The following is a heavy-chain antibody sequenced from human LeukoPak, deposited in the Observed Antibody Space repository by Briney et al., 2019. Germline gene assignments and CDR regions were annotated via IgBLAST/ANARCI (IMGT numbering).Heavy chain of an antibody. Sequence: GGSLRLSCAASGFTFSSYAMSWARQAPGKGLDWVSVISGSGGSTHYADSVKGRFTISRDNSKNTLYLQMNSLRAEDTAVYYCANESPFLDYWGQGTLVTVSS. CDR3: ANESPFLDY. CDR2: ISGSGGST. CDR1: GFTFSSYA. J-gene: IGHJ4*02. V-gene: IGHV3-23*01.